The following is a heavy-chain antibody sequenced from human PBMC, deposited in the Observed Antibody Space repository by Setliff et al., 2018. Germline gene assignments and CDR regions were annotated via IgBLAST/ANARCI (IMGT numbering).Heavy chain of an antibody. V-gene: IGHV4-34*01. CDR1: GGSFSDYY. CDR2: FNRTRKI. D-gene: IGHD2-21*02. Sequence: SETLSLTCEVSGGSFSDYYWSWIRQSPGKGLEWLGDFNRTRKIDYSPSLKSRLTISVDTSKKQFSLHLNSVTAADTAMYYCAGGGRYCVGDCYQDDAFDIWGQGTMVTVSS. CDR3: AGGGRYCVGDCYQDDAFDI. J-gene: IGHJ3*02.